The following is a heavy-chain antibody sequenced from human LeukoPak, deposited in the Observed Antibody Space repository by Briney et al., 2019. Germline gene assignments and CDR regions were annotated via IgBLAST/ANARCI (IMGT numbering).Heavy chain of an antibody. D-gene: IGHD3-16*01. CDR2: INHSGST. V-gene: IGHV4-34*01. Sequence: PSETLSLTCAVYGGSFSGYYWSWIRQPPGKGLEWIGEINHSGSTNYNPSLKSRVTISVDTSKNQFSLKLSSVTAADTAVYYCARDTWGYYYYMDVWGKGTTVTVSS. J-gene: IGHJ6*03. CDR3: ARDTWGYYYYMDV. CDR1: GGSFSGYY.